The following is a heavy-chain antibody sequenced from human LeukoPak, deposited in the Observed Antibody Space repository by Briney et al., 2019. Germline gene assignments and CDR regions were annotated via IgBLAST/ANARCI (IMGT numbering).Heavy chain of an antibody. CDR3: ARGNWNDVVGYYFDY. CDR2: IYHSGST. J-gene: IGHJ4*02. V-gene: IGHV4-38-2*02. Sequence: SETLSLTCTVSGYSISSGYYWGWIRQPPGKGLEWIGSIYHSGSTYYNPPLKSRVTISVDTSKNQFSLKLSSVTAADTAVYYCARGNWNDVVGYYFDYWGQGTLVTVSS. D-gene: IGHD1-1*01. CDR1: GYSISSGYY.